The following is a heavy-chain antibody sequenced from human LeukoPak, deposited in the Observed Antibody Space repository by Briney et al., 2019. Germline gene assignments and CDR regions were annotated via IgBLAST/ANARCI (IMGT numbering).Heavy chain of an antibody. CDR3: ARERYGYFDY. Sequence: GGSLRLSCVDSGFTFSSYAMSWVRQVPGKGLEWVSGISDSGGSTYYADSVQGRFTISRDNSKNTLSLQMNSLRAADTAVYYCARERYGYFDYWGQGTLVTVSS. V-gene: IGHV3-23*01. CDR1: GFTFSSYA. J-gene: IGHJ4*02. CDR2: ISDSGGST. D-gene: IGHD3-9*01.